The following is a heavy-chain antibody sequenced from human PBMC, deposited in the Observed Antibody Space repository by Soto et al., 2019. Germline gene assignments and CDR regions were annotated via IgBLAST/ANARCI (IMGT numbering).Heavy chain of an antibody. Sequence: PGESLKISCKGSGYSFTSYWISWVRQMPGKGLEWMGRIDPSDSYTNYSPSFQGHVTISADKSISTAYLQWSSLRSDDTAVYYYARGAMVRGGHGMDVWGQGTTVTVSS. CDR2: IDPSDSYT. CDR3: ARGAMVRGGHGMDV. CDR1: GYSFTSYW. D-gene: IGHD3-10*01. J-gene: IGHJ6*02. V-gene: IGHV5-10-1*01.